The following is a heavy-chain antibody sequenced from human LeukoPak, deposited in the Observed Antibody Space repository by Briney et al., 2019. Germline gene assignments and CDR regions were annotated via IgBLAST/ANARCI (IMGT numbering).Heavy chain of an antibody. CDR1: GGSISSYY. D-gene: IGHD1-26*01. CDR3: ARSWELAYNWFDP. V-gene: IGHV4-59*01. J-gene: IGHJ5*02. CDR2: IYYSGST. Sequence: PSETLSLTCTVSGGSISSYYWSWIRQPPGKGLEWIGYIYYSGSTNYNPSLKSRVTISVDTSKNQFSLKLSSVTAADTAVYYCARSWELAYNWFDPWGQGTLVTVSS.